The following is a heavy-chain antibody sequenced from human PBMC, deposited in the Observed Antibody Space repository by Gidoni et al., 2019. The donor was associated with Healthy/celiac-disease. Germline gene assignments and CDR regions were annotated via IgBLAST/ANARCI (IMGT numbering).Heavy chain of an antibody. CDR2: IYYSGST. Sequence: QVQLQESGPGLVKPSETLSLTCTVSGGSISSSYWSWIRQPPGKGLEWIGYIYYSGSTNYNPSLKSRVTISVDTSKNQFSLKLSSVTAADTAVYYCARYSSGKGGVDYWGQGTLVTVSS. J-gene: IGHJ4*02. D-gene: IGHD6-19*01. CDR3: ARYSSGKGGVDY. V-gene: IGHV4-59*01. CDR1: GGSISSSY.